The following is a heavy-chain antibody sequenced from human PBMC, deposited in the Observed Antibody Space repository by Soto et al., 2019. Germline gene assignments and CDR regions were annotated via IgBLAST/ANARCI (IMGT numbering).Heavy chain of an antibody. J-gene: IGHJ6*02. CDR2: ISAYNGNT. CDR1: GYTFTSYG. V-gene: IGHV1-18*01. CDR3: ASFSIAATDPYGMDV. D-gene: IGHD6-13*01. Sequence: QVQLVQSGAEVKKPGASVKVSCKASGYTFTSYGISWVRQAPGQGLEWMGWISAYNGNTNYAQKLQGRVTMTTDTSTSTAYMALRSLRSDDTAVYYCASFSIAATDPYGMDVWGQGTMVTVSS.